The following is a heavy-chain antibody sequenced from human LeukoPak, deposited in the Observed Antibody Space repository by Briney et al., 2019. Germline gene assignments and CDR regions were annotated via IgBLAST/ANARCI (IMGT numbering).Heavy chain of an antibody. CDR3: ARDSSGWYHWFDP. D-gene: IGHD6-19*01. CDR2: ISSSSSTI. CDR1: GFSFSTYS. J-gene: IGHJ5*02. Sequence: GGSLRLSCAASGFSFSTYSMNWVRQAPGKGLEWVSYISSSSSTIYYADSVKGRFTISRDNAKNSLYLQMNSLRVEDTAVYYGARDSSGWYHWFDPWGQGTLVTVSS. V-gene: IGHV3-48*01.